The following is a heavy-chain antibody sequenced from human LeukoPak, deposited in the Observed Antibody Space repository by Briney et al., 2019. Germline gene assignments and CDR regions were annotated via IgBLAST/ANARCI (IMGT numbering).Heavy chain of an antibody. J-gene: IGHJ5*02. CDR1: GSFTGEY. CDR2: INPDTGGT. V-gene: IGHV1-2*02. CDR3: ARSPYDSGSYVNAP. Sequence: ASVRVSCKASGSFTGEYVHWVRQAPGQGLEWLGWINPDTGGTNFAQKFQGRVTMAGDTSISTAYMELSRLTSDDTAVYYCARSPYDSGSYVNAPWGQGTQVTVSS. D-gene: IGHD3-10*01.